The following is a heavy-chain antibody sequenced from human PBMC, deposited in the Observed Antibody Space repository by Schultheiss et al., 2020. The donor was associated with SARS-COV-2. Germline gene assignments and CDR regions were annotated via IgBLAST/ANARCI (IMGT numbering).Heavy chain of an antibody. D-gene: IGHD3-22*01. CDR3: ARDMIHYYDSSGYYGTFDY. V-gene: IGHV3-21*01. J-gene: IGHJ4*02. CDR1: GFTFGDYA. CDR2: ISSSSSYI. Sequence: GSLRLSCAASGFTFGDYAMSWVGQAPGKGLEWVSSISSSSSYIYYADSVKGRFTISRDNAKNSLYLQMNSLRAEDTAVYYCARDMIHYYDSSGYYGTFDYWGQGTLVTVSS.